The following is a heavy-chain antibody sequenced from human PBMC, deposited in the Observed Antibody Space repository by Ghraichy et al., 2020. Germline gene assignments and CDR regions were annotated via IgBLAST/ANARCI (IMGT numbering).Heavy chain of an antibody. Sequence: SETLSLTCAVYGGSFSGYYWSWIRQPPGKGLEWIGEINHSGSTNYNPSLKSRVTISVDTSKNQFSLKLSSVTAADTAVYHCARGGFVSGSHLIREWFDPWGQGTLVTVSS. V-gene: IGHV4-34*01. CDR3: ARGGFVSGSHLIREWFDP. CDR1: GGSFSGYY. CDR2: INHSGST. D-gene: IGHD1-26*01. J-gene: IGHJ5*02.